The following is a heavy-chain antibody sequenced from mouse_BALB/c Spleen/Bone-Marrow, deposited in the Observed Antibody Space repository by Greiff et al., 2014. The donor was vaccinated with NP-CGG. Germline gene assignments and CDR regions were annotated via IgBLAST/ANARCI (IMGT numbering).Heavy chain of an antibody. D-gene: IGHD2-14*01. CDR2: ISSGGSYT. J-gene: IGHJ4*01. V-gene: IGHV5-9-3*01. CDR1: GFTFSSYA. CDR3: ARQREVRPYYYAMDY. Sequence: EVKLMESGGGLVKPGGSLKLSCAASGFTFSSYAMSWVRQTPEKRLEWVATISSGGSYTYYPDSVKGRFTISRDNAKNTLYLQMSSLRSEDTAMYYCARQREVRPYYYAMDYWGQGTSVNVSS.